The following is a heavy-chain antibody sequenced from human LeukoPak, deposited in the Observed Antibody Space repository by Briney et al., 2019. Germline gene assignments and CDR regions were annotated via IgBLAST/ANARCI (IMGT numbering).Heavy chain of an antibody. CDR1: GFTFSSYW. D-gene: IGHD2-2*01. CDR3: ARVLDSSRSRYQAFPY. CDR2: TKQDGSEE. V-gene: IGHV3-7*01. J-gene: IGHJ4*02. Sequence: PGGSLRLSCAASGFTFSSYWMTWVRQAPGKGLEWVANTKQDGSEEYYVDSVKGRFTIFRDNAKNSLYLQMNSLRAEDTAVYYCARVLDSSRSRYQAFPYWGQGTLVTVSS.